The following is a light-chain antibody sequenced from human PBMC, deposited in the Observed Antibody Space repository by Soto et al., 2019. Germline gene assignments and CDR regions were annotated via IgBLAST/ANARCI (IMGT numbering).Light chain of an antibody. CDR2: EVS. CDR1: SSDVGGYTY. CDR3: SSYTSNNTRV. J-gene: IGLJ3*02. Sequence: QSVLTQPASVSGSPGQSITISCTGTSSDVGGYTYVSWYQQHPGKAPKLMIYEVSNRPSGVSNRFSGSKSGNTASLTISGLQAEDEADYYCSSYTSNNTRVFGGGTKVTVL. V-gene: IGLV2-14*01.